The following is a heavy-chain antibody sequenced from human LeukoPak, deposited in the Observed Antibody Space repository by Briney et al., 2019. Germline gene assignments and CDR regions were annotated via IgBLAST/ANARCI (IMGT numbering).Heavy chain of an antibody. CDR2: ISAYNGNT. D-gene: IGHD2-2*01. J-gene: IGHJ5*02. CDR1: LYTFTVDR. V-gene: IGHV1-18*01. CDR3: AGETTSSTGSLRLDP. Sequence: ASVKVSCKPSLYTFTVDRVCRGPPAPGQGLEWMGWISAYNGNTNYAQKLQGRVTMTTDTSTSTAYMELRSLRSDDTAVYYCAGETTSSTGSLRLDPWGQGTRVTVSS.